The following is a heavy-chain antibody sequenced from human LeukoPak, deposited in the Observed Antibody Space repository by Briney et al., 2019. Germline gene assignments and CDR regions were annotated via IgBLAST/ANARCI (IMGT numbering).Heavy chain of an antibody. CDR2: TSDRGDHT. V-gene: IGHV3-23*01. D-gene: IGHD1-7*01. CDR3: ARKAQYNGHYPLDY. CDR1: GFTFTSYS. Sequence: PGGSPRLSCAASGFTFTSYSMSWVRQAPGKGLEWVSGTSDRGDHTYYADSVKGRFTISRDSSKNTLFLQMNSLRAEDTALYFCARKAQYNGHYPLDYWGQGTLVTVSS. J-gene: IGHJ4*02.